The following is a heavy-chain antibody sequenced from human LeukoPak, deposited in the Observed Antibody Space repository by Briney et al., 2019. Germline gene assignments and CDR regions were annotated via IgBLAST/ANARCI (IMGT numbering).Heavy chain of an antibody. Sequence: GGSLRLSCAASGFTFSSYWMSWVRQAPGKGLEWVANIKQDGSEKYYVDSVKGRFTISRDNAKNSLYLQMNSLRAEDTAVYYCARDISSGWSDAFDIWGQGTMVTVSS. CDR2: IKQDGSEK. J-gene: IGHJ3*02. CDR3: ARDISSGWSDAFDI. CDR1: GFTFSSYW. D-gene: IGHD6-19*01. V-gene: IGHV3-7*05.